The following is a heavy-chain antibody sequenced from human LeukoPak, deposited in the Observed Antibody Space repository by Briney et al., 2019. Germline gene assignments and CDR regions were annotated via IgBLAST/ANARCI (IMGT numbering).Heavy chain of an antibody. Sequence: SQTLSLTCAISGDSVSINSAAWNWIRQSPSRGLEWLGGTYYRSKWYNDYAVSVKSRITINPDTSKNQFSLQLNSVTPEDTAVYYCARDRYPNYDSSGNWFDPWGQGTLVTVSS. J-gene: IGHJ5*02. CDR1: GDSVSINSAA. V-gene: IGHV6-1*01. D-gene: IGHD3-22*01. CDR3: ARDRYPNYDSSGNWFDP. CDR2: TYYRSKWYN.